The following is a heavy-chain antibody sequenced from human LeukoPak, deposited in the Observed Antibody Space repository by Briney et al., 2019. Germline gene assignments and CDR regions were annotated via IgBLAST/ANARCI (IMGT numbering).Heavy chain of an antibody. CDR3: ARGDYGGDYFDY. CDR2: ISSGSTCT. CDR1: GFTFSDHY. D-gene: IGHD4-23*01. Sequence: GGSLRLSCEVSGFTFSDHYMSRIRQAPGKRLEWVSYISSGSTCTNYADSVEGRFTISRDNAKNSLYLQMNSLRAEDTAVYYCARGDYGGDYFDYWGQGTLVTVSS. V-gene: IGHV3-11*05. J-gene: IGHJ4*02.